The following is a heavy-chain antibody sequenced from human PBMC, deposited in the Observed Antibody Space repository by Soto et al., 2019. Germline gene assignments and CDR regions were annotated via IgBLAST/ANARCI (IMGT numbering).Heavy chain of an antibody. CDR1: GYTFTDYF. Sequence: GASVKVSCKASGYTFTDYFIHRVRQAPGQGFEWMGWINPKSRGTAYAQKFQGRVTMTRDTSNSTAYMELRGLRSDDTAIYYCARVTLKAGNWFDPWGQGTLVTVSS. CDR2: INPKSRGT. CDR3: ARVTLKAGNWFDP. V-gene: IGHV1-2*02. J-gene: IGHJ5*02.